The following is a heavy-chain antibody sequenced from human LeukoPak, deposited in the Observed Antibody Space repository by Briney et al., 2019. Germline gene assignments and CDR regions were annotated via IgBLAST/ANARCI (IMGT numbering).Heavy chain of an antibody. CDR2: IYYSGST. V-gene: IGHV4-59*01. Sequence: MPSETLSLTCTVSGGSINNNYWSWIRQPPGKGLEWIGYIYYSGSTNYNPSLKSRVTISIDTSKNQFSLKLSSVTAADTAVYYCALGSSRWDVWGKGTTVTVSS. J-gene: IGHJ6*04. CDR1: GGSINNNY. CDR3: ALGSSRWDV.